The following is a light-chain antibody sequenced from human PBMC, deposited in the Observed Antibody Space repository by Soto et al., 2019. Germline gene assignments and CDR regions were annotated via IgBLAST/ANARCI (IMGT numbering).Light chain of an antibody. CDR1: QSVSSSY. V-gene: IGKV3-20*01. CDR2: GAS. Sequence: EVVLTQSPVTLSLSPGERATLSCRASQSVSSSYLAWYQQKAGQAPRLLIYGASSWATGIPDRFTGSGSGTDFSLTISRLEPEDFAVYYCQQYDTSIWAYTFGQGTKLEIK. J-gene: IGKJ2*01. CDR3: QQYDTSIWAYT.